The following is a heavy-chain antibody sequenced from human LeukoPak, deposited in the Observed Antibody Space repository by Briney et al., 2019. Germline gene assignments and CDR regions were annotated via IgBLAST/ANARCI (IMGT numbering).Heavy chain of an antibody. CDR1: GFTFSSYG. Sequence: GGSLRLSCAASGFTFSSYGMHWVRQAPGKGLEWVAFIRYDGSNKYYADSVKGRFTISRDNSKNTLYLQMNSLRAEDTAVYYCAKLGIVGALSGLFDYWGQGTLVTVSS. J-gene: IGHJ4*02. D-gene: IGHD1-26*01. CDR3: AKLGIVGALSGLFDY. V-gene: IGHV3-30*02. CDR2: IRYDGSNK.